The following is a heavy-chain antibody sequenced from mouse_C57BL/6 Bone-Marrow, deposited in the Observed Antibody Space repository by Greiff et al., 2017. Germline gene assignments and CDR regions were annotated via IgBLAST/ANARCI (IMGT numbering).Heavy chain of an antibody. CDR3: ARGYDYDYAMDY. Sequence: EVKLQESGPELVKPGASVKISCKASGYSFTDYNMNWLKQSNGKSLEWIGVINPNYGTTSYNQKFKGKATLTVDQSSSTAYMQLNSLTSEDSAVYYCARGYDYDYAMDYWGQGTSVTVSS. CDR1: GYSFTDYN. CDR2: INPNYGTT. V-gene: IGHV1-39*01. J-gene: IGHJ4*01. D-gene: IGHD2-4*01.